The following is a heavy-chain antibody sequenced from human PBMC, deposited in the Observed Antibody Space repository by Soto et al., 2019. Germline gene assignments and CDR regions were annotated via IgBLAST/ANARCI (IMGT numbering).Heavy chain of an antibody. J-gene: IGHJ6*03. D-gene: IGHD3-10*01. Sequence: QVQLVQPGAEVKKPGASVKVSCKASGYTFSSYDINWVRQATGQGLEWMGWMNHNSGDTNYQQKFQGRVTMTRNTSIPTAYMELSSLRSEDTAVYYCARGLKFTTPLVRGVNPYYYYYMDVWGEGTTVTVSS. CDR2: MNHNSGDT. CDR1: GYTFSSYD. CDR3: ARGLKFTTPLVRGVNPYYYYYMDV. V-gene: IGHV1-8*01.